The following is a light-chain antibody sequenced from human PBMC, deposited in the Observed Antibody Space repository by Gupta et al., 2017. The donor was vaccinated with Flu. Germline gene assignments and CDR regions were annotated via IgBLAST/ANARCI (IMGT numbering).Light chain of an antibody. CDR3: QQYYGAPLT. CDR1: QNVLYSVHSRHY. V-gene: IGKV4-1*01. Sequence: INCNYSQNVLYSVHSRHYVGWYQQKPRQPHKSIISWASTGESGVPDRFSGSGSGTDFTLTINSRQAEDVAVYYCQQYYGAPLTFGGGTKVEI. J-gene: IGKJ4*01. CDR2: WAS.